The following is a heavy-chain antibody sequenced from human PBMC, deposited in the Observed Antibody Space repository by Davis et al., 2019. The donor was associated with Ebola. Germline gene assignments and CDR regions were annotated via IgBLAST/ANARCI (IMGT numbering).Heavy chain of an antibody. CDR1: GFTFSSYG. CDR3: AREQIQLWLHSERIYYYGMDV. D-gene: IGHD5-18*01. CDR2: IWYDGSNK. V-gene: IGHV3-33*01. J-gene: IGHJ6*02. Sequence: PGGSLRLSCAASGFTFSSYGMHWVRQAPGKGLEWVAVIWYDGSNKYYADSVKGRFTISRDNSKNTLYLQMNSLRAEDPAVYYCAREQIQLWLHSERIYYYGMDVWGQGTTVTVSS.